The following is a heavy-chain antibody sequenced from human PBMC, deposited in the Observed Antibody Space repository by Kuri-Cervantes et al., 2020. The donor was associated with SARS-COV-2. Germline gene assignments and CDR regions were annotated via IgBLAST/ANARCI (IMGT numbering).Heavy chain of an antibody. CDR1: GFTFSSYA. Sequence: GGSLRLSCAASGFTFSSYAMHWVRQAPGKGLEYVSAISSNGGSTYYANSVKGRFTISRDNAKNSLYLQMNSLRDEDTAVYYCARDRPHIVVVIANDYYYGVDVWGQGTTVTVSS. J-gene: IGHJ6*02. D-gene: IGHD2-21*01. V-gene: IGHV3-64*01. CDR3: ARDRPHIVVVIANDYYYGVDV. CDR2: ISSNGGST.